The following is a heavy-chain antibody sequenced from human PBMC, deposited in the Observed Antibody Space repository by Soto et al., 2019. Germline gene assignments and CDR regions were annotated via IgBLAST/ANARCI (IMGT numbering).Heavy chain of an antibody. V-gene: IGHV1-69*13. J-gene: IGHJ6*02. Sequence: SVKVSCKASGGTFSSYAISWVRQAPGQGLEWMGGIIPIFGTANYAQKFQGRVTITADESTSTAYMELRSLRSEDTAVYYCARLIVVVVAARVSYYYGMDVWGQGTTVTVSS. D-gene: IGHD2-15*01. CDR1: GGTFSSYA. CDR2: IIPIFGTA. CDR3: ARLIVVVVAARVSYYYGMDV.